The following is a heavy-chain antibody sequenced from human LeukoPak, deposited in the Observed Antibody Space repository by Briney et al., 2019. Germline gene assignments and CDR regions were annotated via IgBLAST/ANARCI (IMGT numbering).Heavy chain of an antibody. CDR1: GGSISSSSYY. D-gene: IGHD3-22*01. J-gene: IGHJ5*02. V-gene: IGHV4-39*07. Sequence: ETLSLTCTVSGGSISSSSYYWGWIRQPPGKGLEWIGSIYYSGSTYYNPSLKSRVTISVDTSKNQFSLKLSSVTAADTAVYYCARGLTVSWFDPWGQGTLVTVSS. CDR2: IYYSGST. CDR3: ARGLTVSWFDP.